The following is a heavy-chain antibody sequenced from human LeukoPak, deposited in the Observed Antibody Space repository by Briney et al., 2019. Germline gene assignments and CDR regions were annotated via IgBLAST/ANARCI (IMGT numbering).Heavy chain of an antibody. CDR2: INPNSGGT. Sequence: ASVTVSFTSSVYTFTDYYMHWVRQAPGQGLEWMGWINPNSGGTNYAQKSQGRVTMTTDTSISTAYMEVSRLRSDDTAVYYCARVRIGQQLDKYYYYAMDVWGQGTTVTVSS. V-gene: IGHV1-2*02. CDR1: VYTFTDYY. CDR3: ARVRIGQQLDKYYYYAMDV. J-gene: IGHJ6*02. D-gene: IGHD6-13*01.